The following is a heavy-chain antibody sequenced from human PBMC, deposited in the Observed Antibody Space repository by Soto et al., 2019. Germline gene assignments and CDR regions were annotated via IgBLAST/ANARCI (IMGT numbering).Heavy chain of an antibody. V-gene: IGHV4-39*01. CDR1: GGSISSSSYY. J-gene: IGHJ4*02. CDR3: ARPDSSSWAASFDS. Sequence: PSETLSLTCTVSGGSISSSSYYWGWIRQPPGKGLEWIGSIYYSGNTFFNPSLKSRVDVFVDTSKNQFSLKVNSVTAADTAVYYCARPDSSSWAASFDSWGQGILVTVSS. CDR2: IYYSGNT. D-gene: IGHD2-2*01.